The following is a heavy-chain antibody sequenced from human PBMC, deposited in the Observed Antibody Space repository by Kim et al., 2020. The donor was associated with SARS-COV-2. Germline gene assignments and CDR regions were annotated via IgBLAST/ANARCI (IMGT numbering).Heavy chain of an antibody. V-gene: IGHV4-39*01. J-gene: IGHJ4*02. Sequence: PPLRSRVTISVDTSTNQFSLKLRSVTAADTAVYYCARRLEYNGSGTFDYWGQGTLVTVSS. D-gene: IGHD3-10*01. CDR3: ARRLEYNGSGTFDY.